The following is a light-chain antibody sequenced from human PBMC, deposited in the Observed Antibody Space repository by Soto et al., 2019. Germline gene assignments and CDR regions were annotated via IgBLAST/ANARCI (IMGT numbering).Light chain of an antibody. J-gene: IGLJ1*01. CDR1: SSDVGSYNY. Sequence: QSALTQPPSASGSPGQSVTISCTGTSSDVGSYNYVSWYQQHPGKAPKLMISEVSKRPAGVPDRFSGSKSGNTASLTVSGLQAEDEADYYCSSYAGSNILYVFGTGTKVTVL. CDR2: EVS. V-gene: IGLV2-8*01. CDR3: SSYAGSNILYV.